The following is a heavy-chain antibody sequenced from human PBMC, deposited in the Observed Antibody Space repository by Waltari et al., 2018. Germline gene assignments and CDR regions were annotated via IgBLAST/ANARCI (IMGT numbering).Heavy chain of an antibody. CDR2: INHSGST. V-gene: IGHV4-34*01. CDR3: ARTAPGRFKVAGTAGYFQH. Sequence: QVQLQPWGAGLLKPSETLSLTCAVYGGSFSGYYWSWIRQTPGKGLEWIGAINHSGSTNYNPSLKSRVTISVDTSKNQFSLKLSSVTAADTAVYYCARTAPGRFKVAGTAGYFQHWGQGTLVTVSS. D-gene: IGHD6-19*01. CDR1: GGSFSGYY. J-gene: IGHJ1*01.